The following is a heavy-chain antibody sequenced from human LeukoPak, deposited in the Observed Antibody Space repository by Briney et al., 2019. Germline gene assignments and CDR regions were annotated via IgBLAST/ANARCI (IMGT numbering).Heavy chain of an antibody. Sequence: PSETLSLTCTVSGGSISSSSYYWGWIRQPPGKGLEWIGSIYYSGSTYYNPSLKSRVTISVDTSKNQFSLKLSSVTAADTAVYYCARMGDPTSLERGENYFDYWGQGTLVTVSS. CDR3: ARMGDPTSLERGENYFDY. J-gene: IGHJ4*02. V-gene: IGHV4-39*01. D-gene: IGHD3-16*01. CDR2: IYYSGST. CDR1: GGSISSSSYY.